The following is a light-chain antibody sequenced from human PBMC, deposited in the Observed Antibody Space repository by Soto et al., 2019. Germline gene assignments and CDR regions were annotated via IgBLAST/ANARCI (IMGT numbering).Light chain of an antibody. CDR1: SSDVDDYNF. V-gene: IGLV2-11*01. J-gene: IGLJ2*01. Sequence: QSVLTQPRSVSGSPGQSVTISCTGTSSDVDDYNFVSWYQQYAGEAPKLIIFDVAKRPSGVPDRFSGFKSGNTASLTISGLQTGDEADYYCCSYAGSYTFKFGGGTKLTVL. CDR3: CSYAGSYTFK. CDR2: DVA.